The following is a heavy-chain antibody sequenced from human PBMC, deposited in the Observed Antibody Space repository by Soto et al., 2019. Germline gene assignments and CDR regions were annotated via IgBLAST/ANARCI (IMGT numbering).Heavy chain of an antibody. V-gene: IGHV3-33*01. CDR1: GFTFSSYG. CDR3: ARDLADIVATIGMDV. Sequence: PGGSLRLSCAASGFTFSSYGMHWVRQAPGKGLEWVAVIWYDGSNKYYADSVKGRFTISRDNSKNTRYLQMNSLRAEDTAVYYCARDLADIVATIGMDVWGQGTAVTVSS. CDR2: IWYDGSNK. J-gene: IGHJ6*02. D-gene: IGHD5-12*01.